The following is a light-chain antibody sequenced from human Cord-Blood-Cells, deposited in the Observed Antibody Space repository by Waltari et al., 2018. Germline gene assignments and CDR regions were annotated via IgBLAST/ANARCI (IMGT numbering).Light chain of an antibody. Sequence: DIVMNQSPDSLAVSLGERATINCKSSKSVFYSSNNKNYLAWYQQKPGQPPKLLIYWASTRESGVPDRFSGSGSGTDFTLTISSLQAEDVAVYYCQQYYSTPFTFGPGTKVDIK. V-gene: IGKV4-1*01. CDR3: QQYYSTPFT. CDR2: WAS. J-gene: IGKJ3*01. CDR1: KSVFYSSNNKNY.